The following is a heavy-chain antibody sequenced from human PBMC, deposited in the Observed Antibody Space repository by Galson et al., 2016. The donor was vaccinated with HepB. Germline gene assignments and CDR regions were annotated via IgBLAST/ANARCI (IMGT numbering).Heavy chain of an antibody. CDR1: GFTFSAYG. CDR2: ISYDGSNK. Sequence: SLRLSCAASGFTFSAYGIHWVRQAPGKGLEWVSFISYDGSNKYYADSVKGRFTTSRDNSKNTLYLQLNSLRAEDTAVYYCATRHVAYFDYWGQGTLVTVSS. D-gene: IGHD3-16*01. J-gene: IGHJ4*01. CDR3: ATRHVAYFDY. V-gene: IGHV3-30*03.